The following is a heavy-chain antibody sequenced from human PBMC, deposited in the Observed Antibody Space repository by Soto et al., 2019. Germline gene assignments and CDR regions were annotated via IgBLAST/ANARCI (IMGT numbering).Heavy chain of an antibody. V-gene: IGHV4-39*01. CDR3: STTDYYYYGMDV. CDR2: IYSGGST. D-gene: IGHD1-1*01. J-gene: IGHJ6*02. Sequence: PSETLSLTCPVSGDSVSSSNYSWGWIRQPPGKGLEWLGSIYSGGSTFYNPSLKSRVTISVDTSKNQFSLRLSSVTAADTAGYYCSTTDYYYYGMDVWGQGTPVTVSS. CDR1: GDSVSSSNYS.